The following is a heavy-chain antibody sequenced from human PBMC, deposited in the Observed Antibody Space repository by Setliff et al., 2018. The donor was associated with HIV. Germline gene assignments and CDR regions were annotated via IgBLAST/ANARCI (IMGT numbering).Heavy chain of an antibody. V-gene: IGHV4-59*11. CDR1: YGSISGHY. J-gene: IGHJ4*02. CDR3: ARLPDITSWPFDY. Sequence: PSETLSLTCTVSYGSISGHYWTWIRQPPGKGLGWIRYIHHSGGTQYNPSLMSRLTMSVDSSKNQFSLSLSSVTAADTAVYYCARLPDITSWPFDYWARGTLVTVSS. D-gene: IGHD2-2*01. CDR2: IHHSGGT.